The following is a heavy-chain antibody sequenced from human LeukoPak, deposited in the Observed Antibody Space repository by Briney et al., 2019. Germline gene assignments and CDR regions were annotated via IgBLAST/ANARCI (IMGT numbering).Heavy chain of an antibody. D-gene: IGHD5-18*01. CDR1: GFTFSSYW. CDR3: ARDRGLQLWPLTDFDY. V-gene: IGHV3-74*03. CDR2: INTDGSET. J-gene: IGHJ4*02. Sequence: GGSLRLSCEASGFTFSSYWMHWVRQVPGKGLMWVSRINTDGSETTYADSVKGRFTISRDNAKNTLYLQVSSLRADDTAIYYCARDRGLQLWPLTDFDYWGQGTLVTVSS.